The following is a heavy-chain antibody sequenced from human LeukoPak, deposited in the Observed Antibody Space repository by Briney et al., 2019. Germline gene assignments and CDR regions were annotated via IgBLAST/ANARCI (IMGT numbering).Heavy chain of an antibody. CDR2: IYYSGST. V-gene: IGHV4-59*08. J-gene: IGHJ5*02. Sequence: PSETLSLTCTVSGGSINPYYWSWIRQPPGKGLEWIGYIYYSGSTNYNPSLKSRVTISVDTSKNQFSLKLSSVTAADTAVYYCARHYCSGGSCSSNWFDPWGQGTLVTVSS. D-gene: IGHD2-15*01. CDR3: ARHYCSGGSCSSNWFDP. CDR1: GGSINPYY.